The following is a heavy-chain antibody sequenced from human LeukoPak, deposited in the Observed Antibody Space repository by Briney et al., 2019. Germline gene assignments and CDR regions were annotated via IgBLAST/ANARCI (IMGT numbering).Heavy chain of an antibody. CDR1: GGSISSSSYY. CDR2: IYYSGST. D-gene: IGHD2-21*01. CDR3: ARRWGSRRELWWYD. J-gene: IGHJ4*02. V-gene: IGHV4-39*01. Sequence: SETLSLTCTVSGGSISSSSYYWGWIRQPPGKGLEWIGSIYYSGSTHYNPSLKSRVTISVDTSKNQFSLKLSSVTAADTAVYYCARRWGSRRELWWYDWGQGTLVTVSS.